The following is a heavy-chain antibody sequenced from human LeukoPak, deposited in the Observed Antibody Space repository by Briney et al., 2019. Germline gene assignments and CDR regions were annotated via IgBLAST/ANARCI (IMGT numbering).Heavy chain of an antibody. CDR1: GFTFSNYE. Sequence: GGSLRLSCAVSGFTFSNYEMNWVRQAPGKGLEWVSYISSSGRTIYYADSVKGRFTISRDNAKNSLYLQMNNLRAEDTAIYYCARDLDGGNSFDYWGQGTLVTVSS. D-gene: IGHD4-23*01. CDR3: ARDLDGGNSFDY. CDR2: ISSSGRTI. V-gene: IGHV3-48*03. J-gene: IGHJ4*02.